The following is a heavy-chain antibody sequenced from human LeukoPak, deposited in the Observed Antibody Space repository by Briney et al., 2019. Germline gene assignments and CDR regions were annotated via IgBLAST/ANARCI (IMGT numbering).Heavy chain of an antibody. CDR2: IRYDGSNK. J-gene: IGHJ5*02. Sequence: GSLRLSCAASGFTFSSYGMHWVRQAPGKGLEWVAFIRYDGSNKYYAGSVKGRFTISRDNSKNTLYLQMNSLRAEDTAVYYCAAGGGGTVTTNWFDPWGQGTLVTVSS. V-gene: IGHV3-30*02. CDR3: AAGGGGTVTTNWFDP. D-gene: IGHD4-17*01. CDR1: GFTFSSYG.